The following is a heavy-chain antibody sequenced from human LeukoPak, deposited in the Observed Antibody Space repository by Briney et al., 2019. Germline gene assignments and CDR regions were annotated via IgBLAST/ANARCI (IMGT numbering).Heavy chain of an antibody. D-gene: IGHD4-11*01. J-gene: IGHJ4*02. CDR1: GGSISGYY. Sequence: SETLSLTCTVYGGSISGYYWSWIRQPPGERLEWIGYVYSSGSTDYNPSLKSRVTISIDTSKNQFSLRLSSVTAADTAVDYCAREGTTVTHFDYWGRGTLVTVSS. CDR2: VYSSGST. V-gene: IGHV4-59*01. CDR3: AREGTTVTHFDY.